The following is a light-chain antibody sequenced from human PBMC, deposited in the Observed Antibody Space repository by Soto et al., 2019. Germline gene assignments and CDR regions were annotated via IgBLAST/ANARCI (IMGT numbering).Light chain of an antibody. Sequence: EIVLTQSPGTLSLSPGERATLSCRASQSFSGSYLAWYQQKAGQAPRLLIYGASSRATGIPDRFSGSGSGTDFTLTISRLEPEDFAVYYCQLYGSSPYTFGQGTKLEIK. CDR1: QSFSGSY. CDR2: GAS. J-gene: IGKJ2*01. V-gene: IGKV3-20*01. CDR3: QLYGSSPYT.